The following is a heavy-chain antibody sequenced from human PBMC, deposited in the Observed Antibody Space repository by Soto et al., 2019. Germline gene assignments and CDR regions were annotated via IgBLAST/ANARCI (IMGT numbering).Heavy chain of an antibody. CDR3: ARGGHVVVVTAALDY. J-gene: IGHJ4*02. V-gene: IGHV1-3*01. Sequence: GASVKVSCKASGYTFTSYAMHWVRQAPGQRLEWMGWINAGNGNTKYSQHFLGRVTMTRDTSTSTLYMELTSLTSDDTAIYYCARGGHVVVVTAALDYWGQGTLVTVSS. CDR2: INAGNGNT. D-gene: IGHD2-21*02. CDR1: GYTFTSYA.